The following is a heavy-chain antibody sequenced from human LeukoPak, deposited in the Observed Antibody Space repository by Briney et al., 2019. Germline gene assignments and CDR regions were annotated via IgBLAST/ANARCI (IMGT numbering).Heavy chain of an antibody. CDR2: INTNTGDP. J-gene: IGHJ3*01. V-gene: IGHV7-4-1*02. D-gene: IGHD3-3*01. Sequence: ASVKVSCKASGYTFTSYAMNWVRQASGQGLEWMGWINTNTGDPSFAQGFSGRFVFSLDTSVSTAYLQIISLKAEDTAVYYCATSYYDIWSDAFDVWGQGTVVTVSS. CDR1: GYTFTSYA. CDR3: ATSYYDIWSDAFDV.